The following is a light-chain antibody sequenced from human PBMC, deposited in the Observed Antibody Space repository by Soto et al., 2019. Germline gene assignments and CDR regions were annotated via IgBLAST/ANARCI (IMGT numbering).Light chain of an antibody. V-gene: IGKV1-12*01. CDR1: RGIGDR. CDR2: AAS. CDR3: LQFSSFPRT. J-gene: IGKJ1*01. Sequence: DIQMTQSPSSLSAVVGDRVTITCRASRGIGDRLAWFQQKPGKAPQFLIQAASTLHSVVPSRFSGSGSGTEFTLSINSLQAEDMATCYCLQFSSFPRTFCQGTKGEI.